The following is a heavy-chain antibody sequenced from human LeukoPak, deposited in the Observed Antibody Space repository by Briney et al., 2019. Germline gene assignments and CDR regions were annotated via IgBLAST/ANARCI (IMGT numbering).Heavy chain of an antibody. J-gene: IGHJ4*02. D-gene: IGHD3-3*01. V-gene: IGHV1-2*02. CDR1: GYTFTGYY. CDR3: ARAGVRETFGVVIDYFDY. CDR2: INPNSGGT. Sequence: ASVKVSCKASGYTFTGYYMHWVRQPPGQGLEWMGWINPNSGGTNYAQKFQGRVTMTTDTSTSTAYMELRSLRSEDTAVYYCARAGVRETFGVVIDYFDYWGQGTLVTVSS.